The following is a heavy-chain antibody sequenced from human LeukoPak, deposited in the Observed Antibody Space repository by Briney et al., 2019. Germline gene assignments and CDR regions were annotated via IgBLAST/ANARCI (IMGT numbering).Heavy chain of an antibody. J-gene: IGHJ4*02. CDR3: AKGPRTVRFGDRHKGIFDY. D-gene: IGHD3-10*01. CDR1: GFIFDDYG. V-gene: IGHV3-23*01. CDR2: INSGGST. Sequence: GGSLRLSCAASGFIFDDYGMSWVRQAPGKGLEWVSTINSGGSTYNADSVKGRFTISRDNSKNTLYLQMNSLRAEDTAVYYCAKGPRTVRFGDRHKGIFDYWGQGTLVTVSS.